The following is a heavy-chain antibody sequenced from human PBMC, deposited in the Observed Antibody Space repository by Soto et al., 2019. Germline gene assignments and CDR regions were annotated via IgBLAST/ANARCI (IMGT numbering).Heavy chain of an antibody. Sequence: GSLRLSCAASGFTFSSYTLNWVRRAPGKGLEWVATSSDRRTGNTHYSDSVRGRFTLSRDYSRNILFLQMDSLRADDTALYYCTTWLTAHFDYWGRGTQVTVSS. D-gene: IGHD2-21*02. V-gene: IGHV3-23*01. J-gene: IGHJ4*02. CDR1: GFTFSSYT. CDR2: SSDRRTGNT. CDR3: TTWLTAHFDY.